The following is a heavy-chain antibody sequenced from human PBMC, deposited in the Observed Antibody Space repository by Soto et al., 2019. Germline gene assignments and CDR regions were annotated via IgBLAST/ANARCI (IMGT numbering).Heavy chain of an antibody. CDR1: GGTFSSYA. D-gene: IGHD4-4*01. CDR3: ASRPGLQWGPLDY. V-gene: IGHV1-69*06. Sequence: ASVKVSCKASGGTFSSYAISWVRQAPGQGLEWMGGINPIFGNTNYAQKFQGRVTISGDTSASTADMELSSLSSEDTAVYYCASRPGLQWGPLDYRGQGSLVTVSS. CDR2: INPIFGNT. J-gene: IGHJ4*02.